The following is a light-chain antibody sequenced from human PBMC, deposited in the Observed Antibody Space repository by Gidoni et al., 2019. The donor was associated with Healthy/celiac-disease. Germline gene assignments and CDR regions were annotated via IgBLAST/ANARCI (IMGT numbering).Light chain of an antibody. CDR2: EVS. V-gene: IGLV2-14*01. Sequence: QSALTQPASVSGSPGQSITIPCTGTSSDVGGYNYVSWYQQHPGKAPKLMIYEVSNRPSGVSNRFSGSKSGNTASLTISGLQAEDEGDYYCSSYTGSSSVVFGGGTKVTVL. CDR3: SSYTGSSSVV. J-gene: IGLJ2*01. CDR1: SSDVGGYNY.